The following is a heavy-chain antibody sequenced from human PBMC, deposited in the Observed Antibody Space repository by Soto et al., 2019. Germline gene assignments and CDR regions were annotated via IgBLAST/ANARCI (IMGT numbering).Heavy chain of an antibody. CDR2: ISPESGAT. Sequence: ASVKVSCKASGYTFTGHYIHWVRQAPEQGPEWMGEISPESGATRYAQKFQGRVTMTRDMSITTVYMELNNLSPDDTAVYYCGRGRSGQIVVFYWGQGTLVTVSS. J-gene: IGHJ4*02. D-gene: IGHD1-26*01. V-gene: IGHV1-2*02. CDR3: GRGRSGQIVVFY. CDR1: GYTFTGHY.